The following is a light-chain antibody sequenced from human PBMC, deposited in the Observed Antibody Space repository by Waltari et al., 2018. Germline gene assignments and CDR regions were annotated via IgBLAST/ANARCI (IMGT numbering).Light chain of an antibody. CDR2: ENS. J-gene: IGLJ7*01. V-gene: IGLV1-51*02. Sequence: QSVLTQPPSVSAAPGQRVTIPCPGGSSNIGNNYVSWYRQFPGTAPKPLIYENSERPSGIPGRFSGSKSGTSATLDITGLQAGDEADYYCGTWDSSLSGAVFGGGTHLTVL. CDR3: GTWDSSLSGAV. CDR1: SSNIGNNY.